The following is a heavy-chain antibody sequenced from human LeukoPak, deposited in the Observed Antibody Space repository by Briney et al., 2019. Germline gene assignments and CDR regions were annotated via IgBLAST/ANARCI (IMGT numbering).Heavy chain of an antibody. V-gene: IGHV5-51*01. D-gene: IGHD3-10*01. CDR2: IYPGDSDT. J-gene: IGHJ6*02. CDR1: GYSFTSYW. CDR3: ARGHYYGSGSANYYYGMDV. Sequence: GESLKISCKGSGYSFTSYWIGWVRQMPGKGLEWVGIIYPGDSDTRYSPSFQGQVTISADKSISTAYLQWSSLKASDTAMYYCARGHYYGSGSANYYYGMDVWGQGTTVTVSS.